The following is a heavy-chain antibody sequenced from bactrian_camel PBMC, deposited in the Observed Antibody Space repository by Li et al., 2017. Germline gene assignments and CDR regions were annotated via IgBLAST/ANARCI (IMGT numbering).Heavy chain of an antibody. CDR2: IDSAGKT. Sequence: HVQLVESGGGSVQAGGSLRLSCVVSRPSYLNYCLGWFRRTPGKEREGVAAIDSAGKTRYTDSVKGRFTISRDLAKNTVYLQMNSLKSEDTALYYCVTGPRESFGYWGQGTQVTV. CDR3: VTGPRESFGY. CDR1: RPSYLNYC. J-gene: IGHJ6*01. D-gene: IGHD7*01. V-gene: IGHV3S56*01.